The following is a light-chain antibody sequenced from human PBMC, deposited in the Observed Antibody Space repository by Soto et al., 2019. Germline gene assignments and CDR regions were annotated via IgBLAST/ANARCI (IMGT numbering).Light chain of an antibody. J-gene: IGLJ1*01. V-gene: IGLV2-14*01. CDR2: EVS. CDR1: RSDIGGYKY. Sequence: SVLTQPASVSGSPGQSITISCTGSRSDIGGYKYVSWYQQHPGKAPKLLIYEVSVRPSGITDRFSGSKSGITASLTISGLQSEDEAVYYCSSYTSSSSLYVFGSGTKVTVL. CDR3: SSYTSSSSLYV.